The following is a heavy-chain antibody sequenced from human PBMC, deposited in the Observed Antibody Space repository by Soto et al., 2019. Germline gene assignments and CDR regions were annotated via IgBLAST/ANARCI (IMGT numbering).Heavy chain of an antibody. V-gene: IGHV5-51*01. J-gene: IGHJ6*02. CDR3: ARLTRRIDIPAYYYGMDV. CDR1: GYSFTSYW. D-gene: IGHD3-9*01. CDR2: IYPGDSDT. Sequence: GESLKISCKGSGYSFTSYWIGWVRQMPGKGLEWMGIIYPGDSDTRYSPSFQGQVTISADKSISTAYLQWSSLKASDTAMYYCARLTRRIDIPAYYYGMDVWGQGTTVTVSS.